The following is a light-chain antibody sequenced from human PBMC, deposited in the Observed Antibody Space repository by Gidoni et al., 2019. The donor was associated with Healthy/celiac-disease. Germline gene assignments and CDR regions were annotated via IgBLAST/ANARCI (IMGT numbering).Light chain of an antibody. CDR3: QKYNSAPHT. J-gene: IGKJ2*01. CDR1: QGISNY. Sequence: DIQMTQSPSPLSASVGDRVTITCRASQGISNYLAWYQQKPGKVPKLLIYAASTLQSGVPSRFSGSGSGTDFTLTISSLQPEDVATYYCQKYNSAPHTFXXXTKLEIK. CDR2: AAS. V-gene: IGKV1-27*01.